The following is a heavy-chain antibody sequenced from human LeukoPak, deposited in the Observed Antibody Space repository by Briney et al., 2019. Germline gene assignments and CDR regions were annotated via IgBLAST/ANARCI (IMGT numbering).Heavy chain of an antibody. CDR3: ARSSYCSGGSCYSVDY. D-gene: IGHD2-15*01. Sequence: SVKVSCKASGGTFSSYAISWVRQAPGQGLEWMGRIIPILGIANYAQKFQGRVTITADKSTSTAYMELSSQRSEDTAVYYCARSSYCSGGSCYSVDYWGQGTLVTVSS. CDR2: IIPILGIA. CDR1: GGTFSSYA. V-gene: IGHV1-69*04. J-gene: IGHJ4*02.